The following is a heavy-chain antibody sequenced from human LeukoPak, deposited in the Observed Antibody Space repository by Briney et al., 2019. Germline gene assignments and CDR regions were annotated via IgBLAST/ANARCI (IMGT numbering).Heavy chain of an antibody. CDR3: ASYSSSSWAGSSAGMDV. Sequence: GGSLRLSCAASGFTFSSYAMSWVRQAPGKGLEWVSGISGSGGSTYYADSVKGRFTISRDNSKNTLYLQMNSLRAEDTAVYYCASYSSSSWAGSSAGMDVWGQGTTVTVSS. CDR1: GFTFSSYA. D-gene: IGHD6-6*01. J-gene: IGHJ6*02. CDR2: ISGSGGST. V-gene: IGHV3-23*01.